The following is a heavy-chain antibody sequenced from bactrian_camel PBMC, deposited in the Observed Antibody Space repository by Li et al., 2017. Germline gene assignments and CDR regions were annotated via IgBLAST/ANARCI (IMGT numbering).Heavy chain of an antibody. V-gene: IGHV3S31*01. D-gene: IGHD2*01. CDR2: INADGGTA. J-gene: IGHJ6*01. CDR1: GFTFRTYA. CDR3: ATIEYRGDRYASTFAY. Sequence: VQLVESGGGHVQPGGSLRLSCGASGFTFRTYAMSWVRQAPGKGLEWVSAINADGGTAYYADSVKGRFTISRDNAKNTLYLQMNSPKTEDTAVYYCATIEYRGDRYASTFAYWGQGTQVTVS.